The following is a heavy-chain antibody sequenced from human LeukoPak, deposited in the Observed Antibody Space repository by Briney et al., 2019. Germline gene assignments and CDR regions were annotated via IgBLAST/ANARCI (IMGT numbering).Heavy chain of an antibody. J-gene: IGHJ4*02. Sequence: GGSLRLSCAASGFTFSSYAMSWVRQAPGKGLEWVSAISGSGGSTYYADSVKGRFTISRDNSKNTLYLQMNSLKAEDTAVYYCAKDYDYIWGSYRQFDYWGQGTLVTVSS. CDR2: ISGSGGST. D-gene: IGHD3-16*02. CDR3: AKDYDYIWGSYRQFDY. V-gene: IGHV3-23*01. CDR1: GFTFSSYA.